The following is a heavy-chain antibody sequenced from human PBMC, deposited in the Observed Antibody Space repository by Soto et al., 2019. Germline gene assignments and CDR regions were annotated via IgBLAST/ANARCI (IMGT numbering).Heavy chain of an antibody. CDR3: ARDRLRGYDSSGFYS. CDR2: INPYNGNR. J-gene: IGHJ5*02. Sequence: QVQLVQSGGELRKPGASVKVSCEASGYSFRSYGINWVRQAPGQGLEWMGWINPYNGNRNYAQKFEDRITMTTDTSTKTVYMELRSLRSDDTAVYYCARDRLRGYDSSGFYSWGQGTLVIVSS. CDR1: GYSFRSYG. V-gene: IGHV1-18*01. D-gene: IGHD3-22*01.